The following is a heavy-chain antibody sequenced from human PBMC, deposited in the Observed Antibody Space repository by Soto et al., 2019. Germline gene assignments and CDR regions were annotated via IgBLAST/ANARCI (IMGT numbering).Heavy chain of an antibody. CDR3: ARDAVYGMDV. CDR2: INSDGSSK. D-gene: IGHD6-19*01. CDR1: GFTFSSYW. J-gene: IGHJ6*02. Sequence: EVQLVESGGGLXQXXXXXRLSCAASGFTFSSYWMHWVRQAPGKGLVWVSRINSDGSSKSYAESVKGRFTISRDNATNTRYLQMTSLKAADAAVYYCARDAVYGMDVWGQGTTVTVSS. V-gene: IGHV3-74*01.